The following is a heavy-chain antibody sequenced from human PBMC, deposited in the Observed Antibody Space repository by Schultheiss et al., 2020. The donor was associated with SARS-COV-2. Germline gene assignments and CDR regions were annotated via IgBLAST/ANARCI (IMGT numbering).Heavy chain of an antibody. Sequence: SQTLSLTCAVYGGSFSGYYWNWIRQPPGKGLEWIGEINHSGSTNYNPSLKSRVTISVDTSKNQFSLKLSSVTAADTAVYYCAQQLVPYYFDYWGQGTLVTVSS. CDR3: AQQLVPYYFDY. CDR1: GGSFSGYY. D-gene: IGHD6-13*01. CDR2: INHSGST. V-gene: IGHV4-34*01. J-gene: IGHJ4*02.